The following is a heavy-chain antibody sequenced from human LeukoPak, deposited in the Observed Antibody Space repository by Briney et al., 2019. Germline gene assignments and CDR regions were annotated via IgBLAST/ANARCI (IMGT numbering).Heavy chain of an antibody. Sequence: SETLSLTCSVSGGSLSTYSWSWVRQSPGKRLEWIGYIYYGGTTNYNPSLKSRVTISADTAKNQFSQRLRSVTAADTAIYYCARDTTVASGMQHWGQGTLVTVSS. V-gene: IGHV4-59*01. J-gene: IGHJ4*02. CDR1: GGSLSTYS. CDR2: IYYGGTT. CDR3: ARDTTVASGMQH. D-gene: IGHD4-23*01.